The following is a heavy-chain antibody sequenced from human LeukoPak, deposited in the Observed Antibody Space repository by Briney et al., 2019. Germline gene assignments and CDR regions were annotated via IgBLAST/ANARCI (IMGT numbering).Heavy chain of an antibody. CDR3: ARVAQTVITLGGVPDGRDV. V-gene: IGHV3-11*06. D-gene: IGHD3-16*01. CDR2: ISSSSSSYT. CDR1: GFTFSDYY. J-gene: IGHJ6*02. Sequence: AGGSLRLSCAASGFTFSDYYMSWIRQAPGKGLEWVSYISSSSSSYTNYADSVKGRFTISRDNAKNSLYLQMNSLRAEDTAVYYCARVAQTVITLGGVPDGRDVGGQGTTVTVSS.